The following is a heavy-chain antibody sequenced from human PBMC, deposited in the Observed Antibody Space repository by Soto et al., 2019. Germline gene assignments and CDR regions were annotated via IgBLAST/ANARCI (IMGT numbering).Heavy chain of an antibody. CDR3: ARGRPYSDPYYYYMDV. CDR2: ISSSGSTI. CDR1: GFTFSDYY. Sequence: GGSLRLSCAASGFTFSDYYMSWIRQAPGKGLEWVSYISSSGSTIYYADSVKGRFTISRDNAKNSLYLQMNSLRAEDTAVYYCARGRPYSDPYYYYMDVWGKGTTVTVSS. V-gene: IGHV3-11*01. D-gene: IGHD1-26*01. J-gene: IGHJ6*03.